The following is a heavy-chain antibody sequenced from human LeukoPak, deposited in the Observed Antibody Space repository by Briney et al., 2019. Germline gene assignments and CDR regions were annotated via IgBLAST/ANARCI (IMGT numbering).Heavy chain of an antibody. CDR2: ISSSSSYT. CDR3: ARNGWDRGPPNWFDP. D-gene: IGHD3-10*01. Sequence: GGSLRLSCAASGFTFSSYAMSWVRQAPGKGLEWVSYISSSSSYTNYADSVKGRFTISRDNAKNSLYLQMNSLRAEDTAVYYCARNGWDRGPPNWFDPWGQGTLVTVSS. J-gene: IGHJ5*02. CDR1: GFTFSSYA. V-gene: IGHV3-11*06.